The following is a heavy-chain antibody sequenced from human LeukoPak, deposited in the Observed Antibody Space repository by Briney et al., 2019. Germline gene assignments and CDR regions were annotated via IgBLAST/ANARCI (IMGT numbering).Heavy chain of an antibody. CDR3: ARRLHIVVVTAIQDDAFDI. V-gene: IGHV3-30*03. CDR2: ISYDGSNK. Sequence: GGSLRLSCEASGFTFSTYGMHWVRQAPGKGLEWVAVISYDGSNKYYADSVKGRFTISRDNSKNTLYLQMNSLRAEDTAVYYCARRLHIVVVTAIQDDAFDIWGQGTMVTVSS. J-gene: IGHJ3*02. CDR1: GFTFSTYG. D-gene: IGHD2-21*02.